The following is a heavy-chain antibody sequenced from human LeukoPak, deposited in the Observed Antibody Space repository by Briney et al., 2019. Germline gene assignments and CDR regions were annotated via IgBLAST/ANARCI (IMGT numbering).Heavy chain of an antibody. V-gene: IGHV3-7*01. Sequence: PGGSLRLSCAASGFTFDDYGVSWVRQAPGKGLEWVANIKQDGSEKYYVDSVKGRFTISRDNAKNSLYLQMNSLRAEDTAVYYCSSGYSSWYSDAFDIWGQGTMVTVSS. CDR2: IKQDGSEK. CDR1: GFTFDDYG. D-gene: IGHD6-13*01. CDR3: SSGYSSWYSDAFDI. J-gene: IGHJ3*02.